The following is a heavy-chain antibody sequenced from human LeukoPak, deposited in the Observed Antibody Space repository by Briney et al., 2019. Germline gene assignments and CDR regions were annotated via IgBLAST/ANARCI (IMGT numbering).Heavy chain of an antibody. V-gene: IGHV4-4*07. CDR3: ARGITVAGRESKFDY. J-gene: IGHJ4*02. D-gene: IGHD6-13*01. Sequence: SETLSLTCTVSGGSISSYCWSWIRQPAGKGLEWIGRIYTSGSTNYNPSLKSRITMSVDTSKNQFSLKLSSVTAADTAVYYCARGITVAGRESKFDYWGQGTLVTVSS. CDR1: GGSISSYC. CDR2: IYTSGST.